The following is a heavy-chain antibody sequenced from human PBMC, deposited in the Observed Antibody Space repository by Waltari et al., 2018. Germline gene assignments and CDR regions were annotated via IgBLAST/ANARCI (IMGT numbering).Heavy chain of an antibody. CDR1: GGTFSSYA. CDR2: IIPIFGTA. CDR3: ASSRYYYGSGSYYGNYYYYYMDV. V-gene: IGHV1-69*12. D-gene: IGHD3-10*01. Sequence: QVQLVQSGAEVKKPGSSVKVSCKASGGTFSSYAISWVRPAPGQGLGWMGGIIPIFGTANYAQKFQGRVTITADESTSTAYMELSSLRSEDTAVYYCASSRYYYGSGSYYGNYYYYYMDVWGKGTTVTVSS. J-gene: IGHJ6*03.